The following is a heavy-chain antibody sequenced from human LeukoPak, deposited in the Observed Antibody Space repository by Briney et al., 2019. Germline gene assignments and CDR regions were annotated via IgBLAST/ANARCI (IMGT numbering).Heavy chain of an antibody. CDR3: AGDLTTTVITYYYYGMDV. D-gene: IGHD4-17*01. Sequence: ASVKVSCKASGYTFTSYDINWVRQATGQGLEWMGWMNPNSGNTGYAQKFQGRVTMTRNTSISTAYMELSSLRSEDTAVYYCAGDLTTTVITYYYYGMDVWGQGTTVTVSS. J-gene: IGHJ6*02. CDR2: MNPNSGNT. CDR1: GYTFTSYD. V-gene: IGHV1-8*01.